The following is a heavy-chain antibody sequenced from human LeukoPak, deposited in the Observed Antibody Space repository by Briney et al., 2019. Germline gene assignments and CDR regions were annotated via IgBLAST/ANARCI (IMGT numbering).Heavy chain of an antibody. CDR1: GFSFTNFW. CDR3: ARGDAFSGGH. Sequence: GGSLRLSCAVSGFSFTNFWMSWVRQAPGRGLEWVAHIHPEGNEKYHVESVKGRFTISRDNTKNLLFLQMNGLRVEDTAVYYCARGDAFSGGHWGQGTLVTVSS. J-gene: IGHJ4*02. V-gene: IGHV3-7*04. CDR2: IHPEGNEK. D-gene: IGHD3-10*01.